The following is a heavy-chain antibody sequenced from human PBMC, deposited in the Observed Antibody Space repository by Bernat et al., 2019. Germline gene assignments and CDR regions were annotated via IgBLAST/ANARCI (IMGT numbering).Heavy chain of an antibody. CDR3: ASIDGSGSYYSNFDY. V-gene: IGHV3-48*01. J-gene: IGHJ4*02. CDR1: GFTFSSYS. D-gene: IGHD3-10*01. Sequence: EVQLVESGGGLVQPGGSLRLSCAASGFTFSSYSMNWVRQAPGKGLEWVSYISSSSTIYYADSVKGRFTIPRDNAKNSLYLQMNSLRAEDTAVYYCASIDGSGSYYSNFDYWGQGTLVTVSS. CDR2: ISSSSTI.